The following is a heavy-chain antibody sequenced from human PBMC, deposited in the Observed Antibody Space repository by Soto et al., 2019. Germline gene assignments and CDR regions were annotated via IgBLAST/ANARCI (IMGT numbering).Heavy chain of an antibody. V-gene: IGHV5-51*01. J-gene: IGHJ4*02. CDR3: ALHSASSSRPFDC. D-gene: IGHD6-6*01. Sequence: GESMRVSSKGSGYNFTNYWIGWVRQIPGKGLEWMEIIYPGDSDTKYSPSFQGQVTISVDKSISTAYLQWSSLKASDTALYFCALHSASSSRPFDCWGQGTQVPVSS. CDR2: IYPGDSDT. CDR1: GYNFTNYW.